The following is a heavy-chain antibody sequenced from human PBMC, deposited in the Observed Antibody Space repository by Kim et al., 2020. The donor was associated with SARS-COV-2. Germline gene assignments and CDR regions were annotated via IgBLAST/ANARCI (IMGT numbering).Heavy chain of an antibody. CDR2: ISGSGSRT. Sequence: GGSLRLSCAASGFTFSSYAMSWVRQAPGKGLEWVSGISGSGSRTYYADSVKGRFTISRDNFKNTLYLQMNSLRAGDTAVYYCAKDAISNLTGYYRDFDYWGQGTLVTVSS. V-gene: IGHV3-23*01. CDR3: AKDAISNLTGYYRDFDY. CDR1: GFTFSSYA. J-gene: IGHJ4*02. D-gene: IGHD3-9*01.